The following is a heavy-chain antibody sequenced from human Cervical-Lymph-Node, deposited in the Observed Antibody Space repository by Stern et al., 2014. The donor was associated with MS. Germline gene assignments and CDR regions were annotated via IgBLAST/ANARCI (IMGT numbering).Heavy chain of an antibody. CDR3: AQASPAAGRGPNSGFQF. CDR2: INPHSGGT. D-gene: IGHD6-13*01. V-gene: IGHV1-2*06. Sequence: QVQLVQSGAEMKKPGASVKVSCKASGYTFTHYYMQWVRQAPGQGLEWMGRINPHSGGTTYAQSFQGRVTMTRDTSISTAYMELSRLTSDDTAVYYCAQASPAAGRGPNSGFQFWGQGTLVTVSS. J-gene: IGHJ1*01. CDR1: GYTFTHYY.